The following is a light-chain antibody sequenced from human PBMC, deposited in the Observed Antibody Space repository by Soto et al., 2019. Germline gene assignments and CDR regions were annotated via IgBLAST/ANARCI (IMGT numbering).Light chain of an antibody. V-gene: IGKV1-39*01. CDR2: AAS. Sequence: SPSSXSAXVGXXXXITCRAXXXIXXXXNWYQQKPGKAPKLLIYAASSLQSGVPSRFSGSGSGTDFTLTISSLQPEDFATYYCQQSYSTPRYTFGQGTKLEIK. J-gene: IGKJ2*01. CDR3: QQSYSTPRYT. CDR1: XXIXXX.